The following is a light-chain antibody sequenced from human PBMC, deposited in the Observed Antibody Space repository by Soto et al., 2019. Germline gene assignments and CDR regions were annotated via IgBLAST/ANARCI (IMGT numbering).Light chain of an antibody. CDR3: QQTYSTPLT. CDR2: AAS. CDR1: QSIYTY. V-gene: IGKV1-39*01. J-gene: IGKJ4*01. Sequence: DIQMTQSPSSLSASVGDRVTITCRATQSIYTYLSWYQQKPGKAPKLLISAASSLESGVPSRFSGSGSGTDFSLTISSLKPEDFATYYCQQTYSTPLTFGGGTKVDIK.